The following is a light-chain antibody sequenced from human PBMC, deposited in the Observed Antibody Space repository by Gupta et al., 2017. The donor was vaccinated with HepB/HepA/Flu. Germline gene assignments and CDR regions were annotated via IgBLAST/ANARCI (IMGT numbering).Light chain of an antibody. J-gene: IGKJ1*01. Sequence: DIQVTQSPSSLSASVGDRVTITCRASQSITSYLNWYHQKPGKAPKLLIYAAFSFQSGVPSRGSGSGFGTDFTLTISRLQPEAFGTYNCQQTYTMPLTFGQGTKVEIK. CDR1: QSITSY. CDR2: AAF. V-gene: IGKV1-39*01. CDR3: QQTYTMPLT.